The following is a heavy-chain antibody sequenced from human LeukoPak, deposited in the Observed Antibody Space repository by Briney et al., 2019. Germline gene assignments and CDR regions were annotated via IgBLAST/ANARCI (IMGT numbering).Heavy chain of an antibody. D-gene: IGHD7-27*01. J-gene: IGHJ4*02. V-gene: IGHV3-23*01. CDR3: AKDGGLWVSAHWGDS. Sequence: GGSLRLSCAASGFTFSSYTMSWVRQAPGKGLEWVSTITTSDGNTYYADSVKGRFTVSRDNSQNTLFLQMNSLRAEDTAVYYCAKDGGLWVSAHWGDSWGRGTLVTVSS. CDR1: GFTFSSYT. CDR2: ITTSDGNT.